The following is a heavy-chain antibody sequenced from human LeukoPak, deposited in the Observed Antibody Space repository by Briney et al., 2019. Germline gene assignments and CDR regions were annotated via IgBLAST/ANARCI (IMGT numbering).Heavy chain of an antibody. CDR2: IYSGGST. CDR1: GFTVSSNH. J-gene: IGHJ4*02. CDR3: ARESSGWLQLFDY. D-gene: IGHD5-24*01. V-gene: IGHV3-66*01. Sequence: GGSLRLSCAASGFTVSSNHMNWVRQAPGKGLEWVSVIYSGGSTYYADSVKGRFTISRDNSKNTVYLQMNSLRAEDTAVYYCARESSGWLQLFDYWGQGTLVTVSS.